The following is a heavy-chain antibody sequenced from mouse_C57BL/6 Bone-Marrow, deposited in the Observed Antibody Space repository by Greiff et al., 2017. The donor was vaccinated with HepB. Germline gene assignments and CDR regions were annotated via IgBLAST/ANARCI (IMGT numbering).Heavy chain of an antibody. J-gene: IGHJ4*01. D-gene: IGHD2-4*01. Sequence: QVQLQQPGAELVRPGTSVKLSCKASGYTFTSYWMHWVKQRPGQGLEWIGVIDPSDSYTNYNQKFKGKATLTVDTSSSTAYMQLSSLTSEDSAVYYCASYDYDPYAMDYWGQGTSVTVSS. CDR3: ASYDYDPYAMDY. V-gene: IGHV1-59*01. CDR2: IDPSDSYT. CDR1: GYTFTSYW.